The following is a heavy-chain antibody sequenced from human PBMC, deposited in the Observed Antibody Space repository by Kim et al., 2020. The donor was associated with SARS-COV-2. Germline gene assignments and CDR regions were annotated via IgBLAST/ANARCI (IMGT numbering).Heavy chain of an antibody. J-gene: IGHJ3*02. D-gene: IGHD5-12*01. Sequence: SETLSLTCTVSGGSISSSSYYWGWIRQPPGKGLEWIGSIYYSGSTYYNPSLKSRVTISVDTSKNQFSLKLSSVTAADTAVYYCARPAGVEMATEDAFDIWGQGTMVTVSS. CDR2: IYYSGST. V-gene: IGHV4-39*01. CDR3: ARPAGVEMATEDAFDI. CDR1: GGSISSSSYY.